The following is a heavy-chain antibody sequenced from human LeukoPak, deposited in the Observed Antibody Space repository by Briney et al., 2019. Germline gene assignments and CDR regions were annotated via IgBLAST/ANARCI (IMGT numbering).Heavy chain of an antibody. D-gene: IGHD3-10*01. Sequence: GGSLRLSCQASGFDFSDYIMSWVRQAPGKGLEWIAFIRSSHHGATREYAASVKDRFIIPRDDSKNIAYLEMESLQTEDTGVYFCTRDRGGRWFGELLGFDNWGQGTLLTVSS. CDR2: IRSSHHGATR. V-gene: IGHV3-49*04. CDR3: TRDRGGRWFGELLGFDN. J-gene: IGHJ4*02. CDR1: GFDFSDYI.